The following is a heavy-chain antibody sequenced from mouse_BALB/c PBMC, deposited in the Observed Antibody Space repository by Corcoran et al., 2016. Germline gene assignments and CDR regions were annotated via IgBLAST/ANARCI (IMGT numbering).Heavy chain of an antibody. CDR2: IYPYTDDT. D-gene: IGHD2-2*01. V-gene: IGHV1S136*01. CDR1: GYTFTSYV. Sequence: EVQLQQSGPELVKPGASVTMSCKASGYTFTSYVIHWVKQKPGQGLEWIGYIYPYTDDTRYNEEFKGKATLTSDKSSSTAYMELNSLTSEDSAVYYCAREVPGGYPFDYWGQGTTLTVSS. CDR3: AREVPGGYPFDY. J-gene: IGHJ2*01.